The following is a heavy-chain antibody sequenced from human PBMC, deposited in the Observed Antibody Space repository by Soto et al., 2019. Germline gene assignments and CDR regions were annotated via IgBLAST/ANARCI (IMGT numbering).Heavy chain of an antibody. V-gene: IGHV3-30*19. Sequence: QVHLVESGGGVVQPGTSLRVSCVGSGFTFRSYVIHWVRQASGKGLEWVALTSYDGSDKYYADSVRGRFTISRDNSRNTVDLQMDSLRLEDTALYYCARWGTTGGLDVWGQGTLVSVSS. CDR3: ARWGTTGGLDV. CDR1: GFTFRSYV. D-gene: IGHD3-16*01. J-gene: IGHJ1*01. CDR2: TSYDGSDK.